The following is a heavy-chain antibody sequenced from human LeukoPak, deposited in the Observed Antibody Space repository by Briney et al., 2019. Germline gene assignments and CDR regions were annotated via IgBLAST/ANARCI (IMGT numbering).Heavy chain of an antibody. CDR3: AKGSGYCSSTSCRAFDY. J-gene: IGHJ4*02. CDR1: GFTFSSYG. V-gene: IGHV3-30*02. CDR2: IRYDGSNK. D-gene: IGHD2-2*01. Sequence: GGSLRLSCAASGFTFSSYGMHWVRQAPGKGLEWVAFIRYDGSNKYYADSVKGRFTISRDNSKNTLYLQMNSLRAEDTAVYYCAKGSGYCSSTSCRAFDYWGQGTLVTVSS.